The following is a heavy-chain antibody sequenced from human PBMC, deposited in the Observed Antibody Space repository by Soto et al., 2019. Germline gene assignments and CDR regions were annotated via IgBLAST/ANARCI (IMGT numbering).Heavy chain of an antibody. Sequence: QVQLVQSGAEVKKPGASVKVSCKASGYTFTSYGISWVRQAPGQGLEWMGWISAYNGNTNYAQKLQGRVTMTTDTTTSTPYMELRSLRSDDTAVYYCARDRYCSGGSCYSFWFDPWGQGTMVTVSS. CDR3: ARDRYCSGGSCYSFWFDP. CDR2: ISAYNGNT. J-gene: IGHJ5*02. CDR1: GYTFTSYG. V-gene: IGHV1-18*01. D-gene: IGHD2-15*01.